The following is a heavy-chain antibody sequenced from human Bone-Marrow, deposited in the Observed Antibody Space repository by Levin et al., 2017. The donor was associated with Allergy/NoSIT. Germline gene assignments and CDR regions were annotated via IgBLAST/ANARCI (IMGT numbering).Heavy chain of an antibody. D-gene: IGHD3-22*01. CDR3: AKEDSSGYSGYDS. V-gene: IGHV3-23*01. J-gene: IGHJ4*02. CDR1: GFTFGSYA. CDR2: VSSSGVGT. Sequence: GGSLRLSCAASGFTFGSYAMTWVRQAPGRGLEWVSSVSSSGVGTYYADSVKGRFTISRDNSKNTVYLQLTSLRAEDTAIYYCAKEDSSGYSGYDSWGQGTLVTVSS.